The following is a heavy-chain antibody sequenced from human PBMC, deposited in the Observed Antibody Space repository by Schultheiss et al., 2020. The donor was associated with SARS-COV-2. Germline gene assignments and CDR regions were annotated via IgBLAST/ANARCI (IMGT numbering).Heavy chain of an antibody. CDR1: GFTFSSYS. J-gene: IGHJ4*02. CDR3: AKATYYDFWSGYYRGVGYFDY. CDR2: ISGSGGST. D-gene: IGHD3-3*01. V-gene: IGHV3-23*01. Sequence: GESLKISCAASGFTFSSYSMNWVRQAPGKGLEWVSAISGSGGSTYYADSVKGRFTISRNNSKNTLYLQMNSLRAEDTAVYYCAKATYYDFWSGYYRGVGYFDYWGQGTLVTVSS.